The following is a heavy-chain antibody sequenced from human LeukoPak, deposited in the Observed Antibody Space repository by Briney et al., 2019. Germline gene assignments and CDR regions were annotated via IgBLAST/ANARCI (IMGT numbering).Heavy chain of an antibody. V-gene: IGHV3-11*01. CDR2: ISSSGSTI. D-gene: IGHD2-2*01. CDR1: GFTFSDYY. CDR3: ARSAIVYYFDY. J-gene: IGHJ4*02. Sequence: GGSLRLSCAASGFTFSDYYMSWLRQAPGKGLEWVSYISSSGSTIYYADSVKGRFTISRDNAKNSLYLQMNSLRAEDTAVYYCARSAIVYYFDYWGQGTLVTVSS.